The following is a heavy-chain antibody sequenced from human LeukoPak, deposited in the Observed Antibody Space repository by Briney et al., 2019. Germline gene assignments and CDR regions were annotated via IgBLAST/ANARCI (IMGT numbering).Heavy chain of an antibody. Sequence: PSETLSLTCTVSGGSISSYYWSWIRQPPGKGLEWIGYIYYSGSTNYNPSLKSRVTISVDTSENQFSLKLSSVTAADTAVYYCAREGSGYYPLYYFDYWGQGTLVTVSS. CDR2: IYYSGST. J-gene: IGHJ4*02. D-gene: IGHD3-22*01. CDR1: GGSISSYY. V-gene: IGHV4-59*01. CDR3: AREGSGYYPLYYFDY.